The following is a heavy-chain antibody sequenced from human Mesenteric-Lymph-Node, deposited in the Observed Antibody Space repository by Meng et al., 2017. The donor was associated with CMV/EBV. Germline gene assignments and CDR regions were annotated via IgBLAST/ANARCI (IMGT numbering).Heavy chain of an antibody. J-gene: IGHJ4*02. D-gene: IGHD1-26*01. CDR1: GFTFSDHY. V-gene: IGHV3-11*04. CDR3: AKDLGARTLYYFDY. Sequence: GGSLRLSCAASGFTFSDHYISWIRQAPGKGLEWVSYISSSSNAIYYADSVKGRFTISRDNAKNSLYLQMNSLRAEDTAVYYCAKDLGARTLYYFDYWGQGTLVTVSS. CDR2: ISSSSNAI.